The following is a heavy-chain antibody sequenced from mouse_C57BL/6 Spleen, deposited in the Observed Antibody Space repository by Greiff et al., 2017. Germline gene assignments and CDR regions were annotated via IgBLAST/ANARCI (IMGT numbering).Heavy chain of an antibody. CDR2: IKPSNGGT. CDR3: ARSTYYSNYYFDY. J-gene: IGHJ2*01. D-gene: IGHD2-5*01. V-gene: IGHV1-53*01. CDR1: GYTFTSYW. Sequence: QVQLKQPGTELVKPGASVKLSCKASGYTFTSYWMHWVKPRPGQGLGWIGNIKPSNGGTNYNEKFKSKATLTVDKASSTAYMQLSSLTSEDSAVYYCARSTYYSNYYFDYWGQGTTLTVSS.